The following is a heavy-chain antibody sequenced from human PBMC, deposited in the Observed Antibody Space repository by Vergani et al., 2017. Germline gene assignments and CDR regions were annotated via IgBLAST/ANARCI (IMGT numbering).Heavy chain of an antibody. V-gene: IGHV4-59*01. CDR2: IYYSGST. J-gene: IGHJ4*02. D-gene: IGHD3-10*01. CDR3: ARYTYYYGSGSYYSADYYFDY. CDR1: GGSISSYY. Sequence: QVQLQESGPGLVKPSETLSLTCTVSGGSISSYYWSWIRQPPGKGLEWIGYIYYSGSTNYNPSLKSRVTISVDTSKNQFSLKLSSLTAADTAVYYCARYTYYYGSGSYYSADYYFDYWGQGTLVTVSS.